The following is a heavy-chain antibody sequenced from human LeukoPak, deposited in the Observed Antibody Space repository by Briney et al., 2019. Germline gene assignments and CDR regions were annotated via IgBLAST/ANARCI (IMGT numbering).Heavy chain of an antibody. V-gene: IGHV4-34*01. CDR1: GGSFSGYY. D-gene: IGHD6-19*01. Sequence: SETLSLTCAVYGGSFSGYYWSWIRQPPGMGLEWIGEINHSGSTNYNPSLKSRVTISVDTSKNQFSLKLSSVTAADTAVYYCAREVGTAVAGNWFDPWGQGTLVTVSS. CDR3: AREVGTAVAGNWFDP. J-gene: IGHJ5*02. CDR2: INHSGST.